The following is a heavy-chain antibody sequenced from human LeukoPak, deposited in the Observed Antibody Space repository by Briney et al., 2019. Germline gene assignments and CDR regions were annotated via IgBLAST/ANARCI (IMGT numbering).Heavy chain of an antibody. J-gene: IGHJ6*03. Sequence: ASVKVSCKAYGYTFTSYGISWVRQAPGQGLEWMGRIIPILGIANYAQKFQGRVTITADKSTSTAYMELSSLRSEDTAVYYCASGDYYMDVWGKGTTVTVSS. V-gene: IGHV1-69*04. D-gene: IGHD3-10*01. CDR3: ASGDYYMDV. CDR1: GYTFTSYG. CDR2: IIPILGIA.